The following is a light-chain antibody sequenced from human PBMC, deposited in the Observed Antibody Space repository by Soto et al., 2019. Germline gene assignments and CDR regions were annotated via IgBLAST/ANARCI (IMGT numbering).Light chain of an antibody. CDR2: DAS. Sequence: EIVLTHSPATLPLSPGERATLSCSSSQSVSSYLAWYQQKPVQAPRLLIYDASNRATGIPARLSGSGSGTAYTLTISRLEPEDFAVYYCQLRSNWPPVAFGGATQVDI. J-gene: IGKJ4*01. V-gene: IGKV3-11*01. CDR1: QSVSSY. CDR3: QLRSNWPPVA.